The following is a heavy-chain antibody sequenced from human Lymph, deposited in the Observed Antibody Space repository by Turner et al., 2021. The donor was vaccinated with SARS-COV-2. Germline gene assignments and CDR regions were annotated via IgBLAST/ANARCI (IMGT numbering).Heavy chain of an antibody. J-gene: IGHJ4*02. CDR1: GFTFSSYS. Sequence: EVQLVESGGGLVKPGGSLSLSCAASGFTFSSYSMNWVRQAPGKGLEWVSSITFTSSYIYYAGSVKGRVTISRDNAKNSLYLQMNSLRAEDTAVYYCARGPPDFPYYFDYWGQGTLVTVSS. CDR3: ARGPPDFPYYFDY. D-gene: IGHD2-21*02. V-gene: IGHV3-21*01. CDR2: ITFTSSYI.